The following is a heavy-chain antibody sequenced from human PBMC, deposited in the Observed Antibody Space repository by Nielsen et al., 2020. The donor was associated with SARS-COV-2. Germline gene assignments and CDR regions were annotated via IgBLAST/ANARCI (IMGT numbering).Heavy chain of an antibody. CDR2: ISSSSSTI. D-gene: IGHD2-2*02. J-gene: IGHJ6*03. V-gene: IGHV3-48*02. CDR3: ARDDIVVVPAAIRANYYYYYMDV. Sequence: VRQAPGKGLEWVSYISSSSSTIYYADSVKGRFTISRDNAKNSLYLQMNSLRDEDTAVYYCARDDIVVVPAAIRANYYYYYMDVWGKGTTVTVSS.